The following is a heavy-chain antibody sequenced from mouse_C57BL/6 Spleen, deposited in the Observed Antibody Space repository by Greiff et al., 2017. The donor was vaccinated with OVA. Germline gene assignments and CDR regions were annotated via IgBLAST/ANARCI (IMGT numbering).Heavy chain of an antibody. CDR3: ARHNYGSSYYAMDY. D-gene: IGHD1-1*01. CDR1: GFTFSSYG. J-gene: IGHJ4*01. V-gene: IGHV5-6*01. CDR2: ISSGGSYS. Sequence: EVQLKESGGDLVKPGGSLKLSCAASGFTFSSYGMSWVRQTPDKRLEWVATISSGGSYSYSPDSVKGRFTISRDNAKNTLYLQMSSLKSEDTAMYYCARHNYGSSYYAMDYWGQGTSVTVSS.